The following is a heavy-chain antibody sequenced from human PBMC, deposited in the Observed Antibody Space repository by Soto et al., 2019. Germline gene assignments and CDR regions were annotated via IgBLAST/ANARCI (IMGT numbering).Heavy chain of an antibody. V-gene: IGHV4-4*02. Sequence: PSETLSLTCGVSGGTVASSHCLIGFRHSPGRVLEWIGNVYHTGDTNFNPSLQSRVTFSVDKSNNQFSLRLTSVTAADTAVYFCAREIVTAGGNNYFDPWGPGTLVTVSS. CDR1: GGTVASSHC. D-gene: IGHD2-21*02. CDR3: AREIVTAGGNNYFDP. J-gene: IGHJ5*02. CDR2: VYHTGDT.